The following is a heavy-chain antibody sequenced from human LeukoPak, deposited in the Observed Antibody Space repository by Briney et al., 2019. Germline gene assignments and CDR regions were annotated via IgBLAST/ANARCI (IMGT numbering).Heavy chain of an antibody. D-gene: IGHD2-8*02. V-gene: IGHV4-30-4*01. Sequence: SETLSLTCSVSGDSISSADDYWSWIRQPPGRGLEWIGYVLFGGNTYYKSSLKSRVTISLDASTSQVSLKLRSVTAADTAVYYCDRGGVPFDFWGPGALVTVSS. J-gene: IGHJ4*02. CDR2: VLFGGNT. CDR1: GDSISSADDY. CDR3: DRGGVPFDF.